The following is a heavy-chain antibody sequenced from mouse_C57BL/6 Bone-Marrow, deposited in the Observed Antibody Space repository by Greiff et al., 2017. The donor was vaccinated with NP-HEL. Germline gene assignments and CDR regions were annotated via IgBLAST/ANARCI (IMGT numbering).Heavy chain of an antibody. CDR1: GYAFSSYW. Sequence: QVQLKESGAELVKPGASVKISCKASGYAFSSYWMNWVKQRPGKGLEWIGQIYPGDGDTNYNGKFKGKATLTADKSSSTAYMQLSSLTSEDSAVYFCLYYGNSYAMDYWGQGTSVTVSS. D-gene: IGHD2-1*01. V-gene: IGHV1-80*01. CDR2: IYPGDGDT. J-gene: IGHJ4*01. CDR3: LYYGNSYAMDY.